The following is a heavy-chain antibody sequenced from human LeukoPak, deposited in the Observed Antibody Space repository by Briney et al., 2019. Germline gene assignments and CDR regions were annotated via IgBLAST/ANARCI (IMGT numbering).Heavy chain of an antibody. J-gene: IGHJ3*02. CDR1: GFTFSSYG. D-gene: IGHD5-18*01. CDR3: ARQDTGNAFDI. V-gene: IGHV3-30*03. Sequence: GGSLRLSCAASGFTFSSYGMHWVRQAPGKGLEWVAVISYDGSNKYYADSVKGRFTISRDNSKNTLYLQMNSLRAEDTAVYYCARQDTGNAFDIWGQGTMVTVSS. CDR2: ISYDGSNK.